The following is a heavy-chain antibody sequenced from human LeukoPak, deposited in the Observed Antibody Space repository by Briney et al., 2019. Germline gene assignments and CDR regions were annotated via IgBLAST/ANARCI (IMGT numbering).Heavy chain of an antibody. Sequence: SETLSLTCTVSGGSISSYYWSWIRQPPGKGLEWIGYIYYSGSTNYNPSLKSRVTISVDTSKNQFSLKLSSVTAADTAVYYCARDRGFESYAFDIWGQGTMVTVSS. J-gene: IGHJ3*02. V-gene: IGHV4-59*01. CDR1: GGSISSYY. CDR3: ARDRGFESYAFDI. CDR2: IYYSGST. D-gene: IGHD3-10*01.